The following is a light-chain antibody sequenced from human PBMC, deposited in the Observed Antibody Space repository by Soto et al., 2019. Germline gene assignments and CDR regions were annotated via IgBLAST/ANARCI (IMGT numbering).Light chain of an antibody. CDR2: GAS. CDR3: QQFASSPRT. J-gene: IGKJ1*01. V-gene: IGKV3-20*01. CDR1: QSVASSH. Sequence: EIVLTQSPGTLSLSPGERATLFCRASQSVASSHLAWYQQKPGQAPRLLIGASSRATGIPDRFSASGSGTDFTLTISRLEPEDFAVYYCQQFASSPRTFGRGTTVEIK.